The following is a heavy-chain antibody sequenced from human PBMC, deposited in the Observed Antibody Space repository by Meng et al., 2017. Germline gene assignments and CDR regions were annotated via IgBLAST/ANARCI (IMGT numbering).Heavy chain of an antibody. CDR2: INHSGRT. CDR1: GGSFSGYC. D-gene: IGHD2-15*01. CDR3: ARGVRLPDY. V-gene: IGHV4-34*01. J-gene: IGHJ4*02. Sequence: QAQPQLWAAGLLSHCRTLSLTGAVCGGSFSGYCWGWVRQPPGKGLEWIGEINHSGRTNYNPSLKSRVTISVDTSKNQFSLKLSSVTAADTAVYYCARGVRLPDYWGQGTLVTVSS.